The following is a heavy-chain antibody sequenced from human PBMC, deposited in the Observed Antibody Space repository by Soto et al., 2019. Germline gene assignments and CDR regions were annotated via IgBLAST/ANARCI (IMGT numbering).Heavy chain of an antibody. CDR3: GRHPATSETYLYGMDV. D-gene: IGHD2-2*01. Sequence: PSETLSLTCTVSGGSVSSSSFFWGWIRQSPGKGLEWIGSIYYSGTTYYNPSLKSRVTISVDTSKSQFSLSVSSVTAADTAVYYCGRHPATSETYLYGMDVCGQGTTVTVYS. J-gene: IGHJ6*02. CDR2: IYYSGTT. V-gene: IGHV4-39*01. CDR1: GGSVSSSSFF.